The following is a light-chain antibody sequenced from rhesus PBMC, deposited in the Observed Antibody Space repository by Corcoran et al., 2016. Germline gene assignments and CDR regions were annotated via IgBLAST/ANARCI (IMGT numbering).Light chain of an antibody. J-gene: IGKJ2*01. CDR2: AAS. Sequence: DIQMTQSPSSLSASVGDRVTITWRASQTISNYLAWYQQRPGKVPKLLIHAASTLESGVPSRFSGRGSGTEFTLTISSLRPEDFDTYYCQQHKSHPYSFGPGTKVEIK. CDR3: QQHKSHPYS. CDR1: QTISNY. V-gene: IGKV1-44*02.